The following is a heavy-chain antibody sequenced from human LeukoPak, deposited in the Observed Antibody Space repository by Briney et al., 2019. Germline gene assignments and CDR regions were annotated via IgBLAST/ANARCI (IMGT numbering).Heavy chain of an antibody. V-gene: IGHV4-59*01. J-gene: IGHJ3*02. Sequence: SETLSLTCTVSGGYISTYYWSWLRQPPGKGLEWIAYIYYSGRTNYNPSLKSRVTISLDTPKNQFSLKLSSVTAADTAVYYCAREGATGDNDAFDIWGQGTMVTVSS. CDR2: IYYSGRT. CDR3: AREGATGDNDAFDI. CDR1: GGYISTYY. D-gene: IGHD7-27*01.